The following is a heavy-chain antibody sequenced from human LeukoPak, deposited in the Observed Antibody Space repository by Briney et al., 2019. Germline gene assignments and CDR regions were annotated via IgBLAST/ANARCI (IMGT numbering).Heavy chain of an antibody. CDR2: ISGSGGST. J-gene: IGHJ4*02. V-gene: IGHV3-23*01. D-gene: IGHD3-22*01. CDR3: AKDFPDYYDSSLY. CDR1: GFTFSSYA. Sequence: PGGSLRLSCAASGFTFSSYAMSWVRQAPGKGLEGVAAISGSGGSTYYADSVKGRFTISRDNSKNTLYLQMNSLRAEDTAVYYCAKDFPDYYDSSLYWGRGTLVTVSS.